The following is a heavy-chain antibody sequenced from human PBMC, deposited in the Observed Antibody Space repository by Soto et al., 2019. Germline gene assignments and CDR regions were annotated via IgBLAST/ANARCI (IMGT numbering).Heavy chain of an antibody. Sequence: QVQLHESGPGLVKPSETLALTCTVSGTSISSYYWSWVRQPPGKGLEWIGHIYYSGSTNYNPSLKSRATISGGTSKNHFSLKLTSVTDADTAVYYCATLGYSGSGSGKWGQGTLVTVSS. CDR1: GTSISSYY. CDR3: ATLGYSGSGSGK. D-gene: IGHD5-12*01. J-gene: IGHJ4*02. V-gene: IGHV4-59*08. CDR2: IYYSGST.